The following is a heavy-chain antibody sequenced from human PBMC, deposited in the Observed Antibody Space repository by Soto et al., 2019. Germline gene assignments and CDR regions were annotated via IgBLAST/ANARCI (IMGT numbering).Heavy chain of an antibody. J-gene: IGHJ4*02. D-gene: IGHD6-19*01. CDR1: GFTLSSYA. V-gene: IGHV3-23*01. CDR3: AKVPVIAVDYYFDY. Sequence: GGSLRLSCAASGFTLSSYAMSWVRQAPGKGLEWVSAISGSGGSTYYADSVKGRFTISRDNSKNTLYPQMNSLRAEDTAVYYCAKVPVIAVDYYFDYWGQGTLVTVSS. CDR2: ISGSGGST.